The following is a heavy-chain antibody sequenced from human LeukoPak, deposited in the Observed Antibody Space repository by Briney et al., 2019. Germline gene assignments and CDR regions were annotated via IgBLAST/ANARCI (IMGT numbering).Heavy chain of an antibody. D-gene: IGHD6-6*01. V-gene: IGHV3-23*01. J-gene: IGHJ4*02. CDR2: FSGGGSRT. CDR3: AKGRIAARPNYFDY. Sequence: GGSLRLSCAASGFTFSSFATSWVRQAPGKGLEWVAAFSGGGSRTYYADSVKGRFTISRDDSKSTLYLQLNSLRAEDTAVYYCAKGRIAARPNYFDYWGQGTLVTVSS. CDR1: GFTFSSFA.